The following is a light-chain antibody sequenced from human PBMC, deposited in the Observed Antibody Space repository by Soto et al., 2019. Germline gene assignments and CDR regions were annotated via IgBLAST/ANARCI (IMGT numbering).Light chain of an antibody. CDR3: SSYTSSTIYV. Sequence: QSVLTQPASVSGSPGQSITISCTGTSSDVGIYNYVSWYQQHPGKAPKLMIYDVSNRPSGVSNRFSGSKSGNTASLSISGLQAEDEADYYCSSYTSSTIYVFGPGTKVTVL. CDR2: DVS. J-gene: IGLJ1*01. V-gene: IGLV2-14*01. CDR1: SSDVGIYNY.